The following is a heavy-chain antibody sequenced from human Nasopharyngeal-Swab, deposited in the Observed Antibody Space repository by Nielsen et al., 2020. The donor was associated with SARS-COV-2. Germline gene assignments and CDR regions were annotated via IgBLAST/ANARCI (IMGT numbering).Heavy chain of an antibody. CDR2: VSAGAETT. D-gene: IGHD4/OR15-4a*01. CDR3: VKDGYDASLDAFDK. J-gene: IGHJ3*02. V-gene: IGHV3-43*02. CDR1: GFSFDYYT. Sequence: GGSLRLSCVASGFSFDYYTMHWVRQAPGKGLEWVSLVSAGAETTYYADSVKGRFTVSRDNSRQSLFLQMESLRTGDTALYYCVKDGYDASLDAFDKWGLGTMVSVSS.